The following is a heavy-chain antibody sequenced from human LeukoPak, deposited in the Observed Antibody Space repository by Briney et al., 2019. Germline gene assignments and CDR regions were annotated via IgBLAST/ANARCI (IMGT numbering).Heavy chain of an antibody. CDR1: GYTLTDYY. J-gene: IGHJ4*02. CDR2: INPNSGAT. Sequence: ASVKVSCEASGYTLTDYYLHWVRQAPGQGLKWMGWINPNSGATHYAQSFQARVTMTRDTSIASSYMELTGLESDDTAVYYCARGDNWNELDYWGQGTLVTVSS. V-gene: IGHV1-2*02. CDR3: ARGDNWNELDY. D-gene: IGHD1-20*01.